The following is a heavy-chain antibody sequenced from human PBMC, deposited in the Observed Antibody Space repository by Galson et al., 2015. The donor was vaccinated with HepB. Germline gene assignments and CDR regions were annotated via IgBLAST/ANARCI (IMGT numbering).Heavy chain of an antibody. CDR1: GFTFSSYW. CDR2: IKQDGSER. Sequence: SLRLSCAASGFTFSSYWMTWVRQAPGKGLEWVANIKQDGSERYYVDSVKGRFTISRDNAKNSLYLQMNSLRAEDTAVYYCARDPGGIVEAPDANYYYYYMDVWGKGTTVTVSS. D-gene: IGHD1-26*01. J-gene: IGHJ6*03. V-gene: IGHV3-7*01. CDR3: ARDPGGIVEAPDANYYYYYMDV.